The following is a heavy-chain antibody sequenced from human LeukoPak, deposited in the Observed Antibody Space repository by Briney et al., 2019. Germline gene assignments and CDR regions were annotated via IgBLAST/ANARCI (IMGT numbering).Heavy chain of an antibody. D-gene: IGHD1-1*01. CDR1: GFAVSSYY. V-gene: IGHV3-53*01. CDR2: ILRDGST. J-gene: IGHJ4*02. CDR3: ATETWND. Sequence: GGSLRLSCAASGFAVSSYYMSWVRQAPGKGLEWVSAILRDGSTSHADSVKGRFTISRDNSRNTVYLQMNSLRAEDTAVYYCATETWNDWGQGTLVTVSS.